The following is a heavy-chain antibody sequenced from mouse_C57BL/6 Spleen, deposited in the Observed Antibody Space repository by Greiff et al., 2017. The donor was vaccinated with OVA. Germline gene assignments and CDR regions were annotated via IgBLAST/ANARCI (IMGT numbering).Heavy chain of an antibody. V-gene: IGHV1-82*01. J-gene: IGHJ4*01. CDR2: IYPGDGDT. D-gene: IGHD2-5*01. CDR3: AGSYYSNYGVMGC. CDR1: GYAFSSSW. Sequence: VQLQESGPELVKPGASVKISCKASGYAFSSSWMNWVKQRPGKGLEWIGRIYPGDGDTNYNGKFKGKATLTADKSSSTAYMQLSSLTSEDSAVYFCAGSYYSNYGVMGCWGNGPSVTVA.